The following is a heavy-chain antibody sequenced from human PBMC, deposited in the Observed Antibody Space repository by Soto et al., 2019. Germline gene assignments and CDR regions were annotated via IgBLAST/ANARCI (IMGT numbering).Heavy chain of an antibody. V-gene: IGHV4-30-4*01. D-gene: IGHD1-1*01. CDR3: ARRRRDGNNVFDY. CDR2: IYYSGST. J-gene: IGHJ4*02. Sequence: PSETLSLTCTVSGGSISSGDYYWSWIRQPPGKGLEWIGYIYYSGSTYYNPSLKSRVTISVDTSKNHFSLKLTSVTAADTAVYYCARRRRDGNNVFDYWGQGILVTVSS. CDR1: GGSISSGDYY.